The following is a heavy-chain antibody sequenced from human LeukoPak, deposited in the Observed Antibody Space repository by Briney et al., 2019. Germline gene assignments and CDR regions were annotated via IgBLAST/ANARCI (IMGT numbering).Heavy chain of an antibody. Sequence: GGSLRLSCAASGFTVSSNYMSWVRQAPGKGLEWVSVLYAGGSTYYADSVKGRFTISRDNSKNTLYLQMNSLTVEDTAVYYCASCDSRYYFDYWAREPWSPSPQ. CDR3: ASCDSRYYFDY. D-gene: IGHD2/OR15-2a*01. CDR2: LYAGGST. J-gene: IGHJ4*02. CDR1: GFTVSSNY. V-gene: IGHV3-53*01.